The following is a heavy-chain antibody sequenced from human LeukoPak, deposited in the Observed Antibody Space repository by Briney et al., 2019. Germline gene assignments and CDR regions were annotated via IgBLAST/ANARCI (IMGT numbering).Heavy chain of an antibody. V-gene: IGHV3-33*02. CDR1: GXTFXSYX. J-gene: IGHJ4*02. CDR3: ARDLGYTSGHPFDS. CDR2: ICYDGINK. D-gene: IGHD6-19*01. Sequence: GGSLRLSCAAXGXTFXSYXXHWXXQXXGKGLEWVALICYDGINKYSAYSAKSTFTPSTXTTANTLYLQMRTLRAQDTAVYYSARDLGYTSGHPFDSGGRGPLVTAS.